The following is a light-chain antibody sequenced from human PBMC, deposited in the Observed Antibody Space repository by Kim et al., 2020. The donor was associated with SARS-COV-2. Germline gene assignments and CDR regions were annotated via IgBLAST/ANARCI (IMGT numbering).Light chain of an antibody. J-gene: IGKJ1*01. Sequence: ASVGDRVTITCRASQSISNWLAWYQQKPGKAPTLLIYKTSTLDNGVPSRFSGSGSGTEFTLTISSLQPDDFATYYCQQYKTYWTFGQGTKVDIK. CDR2: KTS. CDR3: QQYKTYWT. CDR1: QSISNW. V-gene: IGKV1-5*03.